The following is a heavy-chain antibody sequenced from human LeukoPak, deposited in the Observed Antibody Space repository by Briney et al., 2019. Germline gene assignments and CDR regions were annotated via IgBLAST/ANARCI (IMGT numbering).Heavy chain of an antibody. CDR3: AKIPPGAAAGYDAFDI. Sequence: GGSLRLSCTVSGFTFSSNSMSWVRQAPGKGLEWVSFIYGDNTHYSYSVKGRFTISRDNYKNTLYLQMNSLRAEDTAVYYCAKIPPGAAAGYDAFDIWGQGTMVTVSS. CDR2: IYGDNT. V-gene: IGHV3-53*05. J-gene: IGHJ3*02. D-gene: IGHD6-13*01. CDR1: GFTFSSNS.